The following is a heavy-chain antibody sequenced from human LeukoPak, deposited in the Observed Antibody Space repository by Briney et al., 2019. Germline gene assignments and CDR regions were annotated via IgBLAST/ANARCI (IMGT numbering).Heavy chain of an antibody. D-gene: IGHD3-10*01. V-gene: IGHV3-74*01. CDR3: ARFDTMVRGVIPFFDY. Sequence: PGGSLRLSCAASGFTFGSPWMHWVRQAPGTGLVWVSRINSDGSATAYADSVKGRFTISRDNAENTLYLQMNSLRAEDTAVYYCARFDTMVRGVIPFFDYWGQGTLVTVSS. CDR2: INSDGSAT. J-gene: IGHJ4*02. CDR1: GFTFGSPW.